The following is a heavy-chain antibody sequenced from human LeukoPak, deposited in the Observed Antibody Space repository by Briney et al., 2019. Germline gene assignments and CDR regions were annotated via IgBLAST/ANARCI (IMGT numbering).Heavy chain of an antibody. V-gene: IGHV3-23*01. CDR2: ISGSGGST. J-gene: IGHJ4*02. CDR3: AKDRNTLLVVESSDF. Sequence: GSLRLSCAASGFTFAGYAMSWVGQAPGKGLEWVSSISGSGGSTYYADSVKGRFTVSRDNSKNTLYLQMNSLRAEDTAVYYCAKDRNTLLVVESSDFWGQGTLITVSS. CDR1: GFTFAGYA. D-gene: IGHD3-22*01.